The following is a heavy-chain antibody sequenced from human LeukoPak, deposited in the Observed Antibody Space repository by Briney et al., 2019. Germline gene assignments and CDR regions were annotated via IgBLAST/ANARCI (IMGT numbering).Heavy chain of an antibody. V-gene: IGHV4-59*01. CDR1: GGSISSYY. D-gene: IGHD2-15*01. J-gene: IGHJ5*02. Sequence: SETLSLTCTVSGGSISSYYWSWIRQPPGKGREWIGYIYYSGSTNYNPSLKSRVTISVDTSKNQFSLKLSSVTAADTAVYYCTRGLTACSCGSCYLNWFDPWGQGTLVTVSS. CDR3: TRGLTACSCGSCYLNWFDP. CDR2: IYYSGST.